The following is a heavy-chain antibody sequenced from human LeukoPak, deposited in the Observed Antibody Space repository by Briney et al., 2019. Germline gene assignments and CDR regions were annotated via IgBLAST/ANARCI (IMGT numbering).Heavy chain of an antibody. J-gene: IGHJ3*02. Sequence: PGGSLRLSCAASGFTLSTYAMSWVRQTPGKGLEWVAATSSSDAGTYHADSVRGRFTISRDNSKNTLHLQMNSLRGEDTAVYYCARDLAAANYDAFDIWGHGTMVTVSS. D-gene: IGHD6-25*01. CDR1: GFTLSTYA. CDR2: TSSSDAGT. CDR3: ARDLAAANYDAFDI. V-gene: IGHV3-23*01.